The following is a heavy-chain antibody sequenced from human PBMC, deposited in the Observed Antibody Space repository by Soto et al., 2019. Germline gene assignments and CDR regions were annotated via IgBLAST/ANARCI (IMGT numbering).Heavy chain of an antibody. V-gene: IGHV4-4*02. CDR1: GGSISSSNW. D-gene: IGHD5-18*01. Sequence: QVQLQESGPGLVKPSGTLSLTCAVAGGSISSSNWWSWVRQPPGKGLEWIGEIYHSGSTNYNPSLKSRVTISVDKSKNQFSRKLSSVTAADTAVYYCARDYFGFGYQYLTPTWGQGTLVTVSS. CDR3: ARDYFGFGYQYLTPT. J-gene: IGHJ4*02. CDR2: IYHSGST.